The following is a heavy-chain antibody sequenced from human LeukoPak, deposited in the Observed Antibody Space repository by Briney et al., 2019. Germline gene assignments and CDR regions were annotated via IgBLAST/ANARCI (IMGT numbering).Heavy chain of an antibody. V-gene: IGHV3-74*01. D-gene: IGHD6-6*01. CDR1: GFTFNSYW. Sequence: GGSLRLSCAASGFTFNSYWIHWVRQAPGKGLMWVSRINSDEITTSYADSVKGRFTISRDNAKNTLYLQINSLRVDDTAVYYCARASSGAFDIWGQGTMVTVSS. J-gene: IGHJ3*02. CDR3: ARASSGAFDI. CDR2: INSDEITT.